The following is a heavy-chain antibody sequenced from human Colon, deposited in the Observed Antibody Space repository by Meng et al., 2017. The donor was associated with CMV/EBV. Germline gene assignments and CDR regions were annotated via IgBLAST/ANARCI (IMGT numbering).Heavy chain of an antibody. D-gene: IGHD4-17*01. CDR2: IQRAGTT. CDR1: GCSISSSSHY. V-gene: IGHV4-39*07. Sequence: SGCSISSSSHYWGWIRQPPEKGLEWIGSIQRAGTTFYNPSLKSRVTISVDTSKNQFSLKVNSVIAADTAVYYCAREGETVTTPFEYWGQGTSVTVSS. CDR3: AREGETVTTPFEY. J-gene: IGHJ4*02.